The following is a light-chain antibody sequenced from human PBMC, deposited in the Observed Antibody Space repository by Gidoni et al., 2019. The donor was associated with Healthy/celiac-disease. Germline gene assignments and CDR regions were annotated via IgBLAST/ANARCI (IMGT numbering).Light chain of an antibody. CDR3: MQALQTPRT. CDR1: QSLLHSNGYNY. V-gene: IGKV2-28*01. J-gene: IGKJ3*01. CDR2: LGS. Sequence: DILLTHSPPSLPVTPGEPASISCRSSQSLLHSNGYNYLDWYLQKPGQSPQLLIYLGSNRASGVPDRFSGSGSGTDFTLKISRVEAEDVGVYYCMQALQTPRTFGPGTKVDIK.